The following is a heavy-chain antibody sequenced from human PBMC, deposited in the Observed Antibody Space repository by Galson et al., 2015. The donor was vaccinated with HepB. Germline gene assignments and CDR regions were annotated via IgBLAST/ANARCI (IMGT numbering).Heavy chain of an antibody. Sequence: SLRLSCAASGFTFSSYSMNWVRQAPGKGLEWVSYISSSSSTIYYADSVKGRFTISRDNAKNSLYLQMNSLRAEDTAVYYCARDRYSSLSVDYWAREPWSPSPQ. D-gene: IGHD6-6*01. V-gene: IGHV3-48*01. CDR3: ARDRYSSLSVDY. CDR2: ISSSSSTI. J-gene: IGHJ4*02. CDR1: GFTFSSYS.